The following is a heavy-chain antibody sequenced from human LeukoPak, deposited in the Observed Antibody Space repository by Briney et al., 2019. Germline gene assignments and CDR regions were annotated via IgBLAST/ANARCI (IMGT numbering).Heavy chain of an antibody. CDR3: AKKPSSGYYYIDY. Sequence: GGSLRLSCAASGFPFSSYGMHWVRQAPGRGLEWVAIIWYDGNNKYYADSVKGRFTISRDNSKNTLYLQMNSLRAEDTAVYCCAKKPSSGYYYIDYWGQGTLVTVSS. D-gene: IGHD3-22*01. CDR1: GFPFSSYG. J-gene: IGHJ4*02. CDR2: IWYDGNNK. V-gene: IGHV3-33*06.